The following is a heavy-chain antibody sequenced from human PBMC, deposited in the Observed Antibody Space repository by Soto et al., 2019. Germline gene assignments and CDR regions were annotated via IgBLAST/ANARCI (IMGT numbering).Heavy chain of an antibody. CDR2: MYYSVST. J-gene: IGHJ4*02. CDR3: ARVGENYYDSSAYRQYFDY. V-gene: IGHV4-31*03. D-gene: IGHD3-22*01. Sequence: SETLSLTCTVSGDSISRGGCCWSWIRKHAGKRLEWIGYMYYSVSTYYNPSLKSRVTISVDTSKNQYSLKLSSVTAADTAVYYCARVGENYYDSSAYRQYFDYWGQGTLVTVSS. CDR1: GDSISRGGCC.